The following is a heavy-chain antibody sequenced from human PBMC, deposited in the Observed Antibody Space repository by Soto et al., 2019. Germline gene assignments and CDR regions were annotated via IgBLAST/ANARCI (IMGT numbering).Heavy chain of an antibody. CDR1: GFTFSSYA. CDR2: ISGSGGTT. CDR3: AKSGTDSVGATTAGYEYFDY. V-gene: IGHV3-23*01. D-gene: IGHD1-26*01. J-gene: IGHJ4*02. Sequence: EVQLLESGGGLVQPGGSLRLSCAASGFTFSSYAVSWVRQAPGRGLEWVSTISGSGGTTYFPDSVKGRFTISRDNSKNTLYLQMNSLRAEDTALYYCAKSGTDSVGATTAGYEYFDYWGQGTLVTVSS.